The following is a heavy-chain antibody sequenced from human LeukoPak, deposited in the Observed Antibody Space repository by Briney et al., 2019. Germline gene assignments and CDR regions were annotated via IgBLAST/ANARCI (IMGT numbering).Heavy chain of an antibody. Sequence: SETLSLTCTVSGGSISSSSYYWGWIRQPPGKGLEWIGSIYYSGSTYYNPSLKSRVTISVDTSKNQFSLKLSSVTAADTAVYYCARHLWFGELLPYYFDYWGQGTLVTVSS. CDR2: IYYSGST. J-gene: IGHJ4*02. CDR1: GGSISSSSYY. D-gene: IGHD3-10*01. CDR3: ARHLWFGELLPYYFDY. V-gene: IGHV4-39*01.